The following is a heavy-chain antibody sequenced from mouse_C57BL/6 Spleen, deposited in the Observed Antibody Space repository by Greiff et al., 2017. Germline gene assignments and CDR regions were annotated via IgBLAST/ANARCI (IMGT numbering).Heavy chain of an antibody. V-gene: IGHV5-6*01. CDR1: GFTFSSYG. Sequence: EVMLVESGGDLVKPGGSLKLSCAASGFTFSSYGMSWVRQTPDKRLEWVATISSGGSYTYYPDSVKGRFTISRDNAKNTLYLQMSSLKSEDTAMYYCARLDYYGSSYFDYWGQGTTLTVSS. J-gene: IGHJ2*01. CDR3: ARLDYYGSSYFDY. CDR2: ISSGGSYT. D-gene: IGHD1-1*01.